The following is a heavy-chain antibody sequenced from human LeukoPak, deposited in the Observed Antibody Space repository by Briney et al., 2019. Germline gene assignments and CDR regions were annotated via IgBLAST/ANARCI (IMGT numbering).Heavy chain of an antibody. D-gene: IGHD6-6*01. CDR3: ASLPKYGNSLKAFDI. J-gene: IGHJ3*02. Sequence: PSETLSLTCTVSGGSISSGDYYWSWIRQPPGKGLEWIGSMCYGGSSYFDPSLKSRVTISVDTSKNQFSLKLNSVTAADTAVYYCASLPKYGNSLKAFDIWGQGTMVTVSS. CDR1: GGSISSGDYY. CDR2: MCYGGSS. V-gene: IGHV4-39*01.